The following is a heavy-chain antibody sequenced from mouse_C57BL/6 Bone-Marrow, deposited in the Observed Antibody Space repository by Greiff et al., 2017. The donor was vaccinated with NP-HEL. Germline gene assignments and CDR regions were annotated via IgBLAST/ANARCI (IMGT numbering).Heavy chain of an antibody. CDR3: AREGGYYGSPFAY. CDR1: GYSITSGYY. V-gene: IGHV3-6*01. D-gene: IGHD1-1*01. J-gene: IGHJ3*01. CDR2: ISYDGSN. Sequence: VQLKESGPGLVKPSQSLSLTCSVTGYSITSGYYWNWIRQFPGNKLEWMGYISYDGSNNYNPSLKNRISITRDTSKNQFCLKLNSVTTEDTATYYCAREGGYYGSPFAYWGQGTLVTVSA.